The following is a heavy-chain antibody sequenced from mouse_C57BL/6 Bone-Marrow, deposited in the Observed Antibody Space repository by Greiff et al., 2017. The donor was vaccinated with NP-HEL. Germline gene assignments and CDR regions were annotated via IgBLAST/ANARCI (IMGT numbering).Heavy chain of an antibody. Sequence: EVQLQQSGPELVKPGASVKISCKASGYTFTDYYMNWVKQSHGKSLEWIGDINPNNGGTSYNQKFKGKATLTVDKSSSTAYMELRSLTSEDSAVYYCARRDHYYGSSFWGQGTLVTVSA. J-gene: IGHJ3*01. CDR3: ARRDHYYGSSF. CDR2: INPNNGGT. V-gene: IGHV1-26*01. D-gene: IGHD1-1*01. CDR1: GYTFTDYY.